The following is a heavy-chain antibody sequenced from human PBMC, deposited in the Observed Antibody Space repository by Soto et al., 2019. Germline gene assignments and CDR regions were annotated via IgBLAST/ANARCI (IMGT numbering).Heavy chain of an antibody. D-gene: IGHD6-13*01. CDR1: GFTFSTYT. J-gene: IGHJ4*02. CDR2: ISDSGGST. Sequence: GGSLRLSCAASGFTFSTYTMHWVRQAPGKGLEWVSTISDSGGSTYYANSVKGRFTISRDNSKNTLYLQMNSLRAEDTAVYYCSNSYLIAAADYFAYWGQGALVTVSS. V-gene: IGHV3-23*01. CDR3: SNSYLIAAADYFAY.